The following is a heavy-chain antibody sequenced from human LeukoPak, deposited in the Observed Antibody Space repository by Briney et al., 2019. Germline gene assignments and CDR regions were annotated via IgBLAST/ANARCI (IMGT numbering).Heavy chain of an antibody. CDR3: ARGRKVRGNPDAFDI. CDR2: MNPNSGNT. D-gene: IGHD1-14*01. J-gene: IGHJ3*02. CDR1: GYTFTSYG. Sequence: ASVKVSCKASGYTFTSYGINWVRQATGQGLEWMGWMNPNSGNTGYAQKFQGRVTITRNTSISTAYMELSSLRSEDTAVYYCARGRKVRGNPDAFDIWGQGTMVTVSS. V-gene: IGHV1-8*03.